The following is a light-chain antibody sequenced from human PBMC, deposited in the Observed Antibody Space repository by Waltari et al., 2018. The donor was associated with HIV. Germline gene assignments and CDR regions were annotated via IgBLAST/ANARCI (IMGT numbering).Light chain of an antibody. CDR3: QQYLDWPPWT. J-gene: IGKJ1*01. V-gene: IGKV3D-15*01. Sequence: EILMTQSPATLSVSPGERATLSCSAGQNIGDRLAWYQQKPGQAPRLLIYGASSRNPGIPARFIGRGSGTEFTLIISRLQSEDVAVYYCQQYLDWPPWTFGQGTKVEI. CDR2: GAS. CDR1: QNIGDR.